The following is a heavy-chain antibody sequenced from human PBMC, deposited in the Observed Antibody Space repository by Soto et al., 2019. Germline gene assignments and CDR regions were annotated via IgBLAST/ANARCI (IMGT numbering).Heavy chain of an antibody. CDR3: AREDSIIIPAVSDF. D-gene: IGHD2-2*01. V-gene: IGHV3-21*01. CDR1: GFAFNNYG. Sequence: GGSLRLSCTVSGFAFNNYGINWVRQAPGKGLEWVSSISKSGYTYYSDSVKGRFTISRDNAKNSVSLQMNTLRVEDTAVYYCAREDSIIIPAVSDFWGQGTLVTVSS. CDR2: ISKSGYT. J-gene: IGHJ4*02.